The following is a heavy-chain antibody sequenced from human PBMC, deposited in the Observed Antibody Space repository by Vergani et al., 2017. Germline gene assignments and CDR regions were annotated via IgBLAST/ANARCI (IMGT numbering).Heavy chain of an antibody. Sequence: QVQLAQSGAEVKKPGASVKVSCKAAGYTFTSYDINWVRQATGQGLEWMGWMNPNSGNTGYAQKFQGRLTMTRKTSISTAYMELSSLRSDDTAVYYCVTGRGIYWGQGNLVTVSP. CDR1: GYTFTSYD. J-gene: IGHJ4*01. D-gene: IGHD6-13*01. V-gene: IGHV1-8*01. CDR2: MNPNSGNT. CDR3: VTGRGIY.